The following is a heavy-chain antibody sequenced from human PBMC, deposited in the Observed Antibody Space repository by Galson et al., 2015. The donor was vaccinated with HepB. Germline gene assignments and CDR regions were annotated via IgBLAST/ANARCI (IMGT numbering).Heavy chain of an antibody. CDR3: AKGRAGSGSYRVFYGLDV. Sequence: SLRLSCAASKFTFNKYVMTWVRQAPGKGLEWVSGVSGSGGITRYADSVKGRFTISRDNSKNTLYLQMNNLTVEDTAVYYCAKGRAGSGSYRVFYGLDVWGQGTTVTVSS. CDR1: KFTFNKYV. D-gene: IGHD3-10*01. V-gene: IGHV3-23*01. J-gene: IGHJ6*02. CDR2: VSGSGGIT.